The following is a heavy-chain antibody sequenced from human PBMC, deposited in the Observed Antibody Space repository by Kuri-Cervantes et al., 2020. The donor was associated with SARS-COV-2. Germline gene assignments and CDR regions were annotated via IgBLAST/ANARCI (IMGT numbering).Heavy chain of an antibody. V-gene: IGHV4-34*01. J-gene: IGHJ2*01. D-gene: IGHD6-13*01. CDR1: GGSFSGYY. Sequence: SETLSLTCAVYGGSFSGYYWSWIRQPPGKGLEWIGEINHSGSTNYNPSLKSRVTISVDTSKNQFSLKLSSVTAADTAVYYCARASYQQLVHGWYFDLWGRGTLVTVSS. CDR3: ARASYQQLVHGWYFDL. CDR2: INHSGST.